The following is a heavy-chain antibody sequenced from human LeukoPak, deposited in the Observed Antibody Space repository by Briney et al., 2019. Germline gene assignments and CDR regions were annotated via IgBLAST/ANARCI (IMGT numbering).Heavy chain of an antibody. J-gene: IGHJ4*02. CDR3: ARGPPTYYYDSSGYYFDY. V-gene: IGHV4-59*01. CDR2: IYYSGST. CDR1: GGSISNYY. D-gene: IGHD3-22*01. Sequence: PSETLSLTCTVSGGSISNYYWSWIRQPPGKGLEWIGYIYYSGSTNYNPSLKSRVTISVDTSKNQFSLKLSSVTAADTAVYYCARGPPTYYYDSSGYYFDYWGQGTLVTVSS.